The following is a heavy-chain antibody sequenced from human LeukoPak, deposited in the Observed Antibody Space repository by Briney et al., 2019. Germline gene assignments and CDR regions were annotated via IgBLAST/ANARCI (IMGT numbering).Heavy chain of an antibody. Sequence: PSETLSLTCTVSGGSISSYYWSWIRQPAGKGLEWIGRIYTSGSTNYNPSLKSRVTISVDTSKNQFSLKLSSVTAADTAVYYCARTEGNSKWVPNWFDPWGQGTLVTVSS. CDR2: IYTSGST. CDR1: GGSISSYY. CDR3: ARTEGNSKWVPNWFDP. J-gene: IGHJ5*02. V-gene: IGHV4-4*07. D-gene: IGHD1-26*01.